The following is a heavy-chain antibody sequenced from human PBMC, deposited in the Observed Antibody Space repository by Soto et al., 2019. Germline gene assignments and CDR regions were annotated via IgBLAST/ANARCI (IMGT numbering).Heavy chain of an antibody. CDR3: ARDVVSSSWVHEYYFDY. D-gene: IGHD6-13*01. CDR1: GYTFTSYA. CDR2: INAGNGNT. Sequence: GASVKVSCKASGYTFTSYAMHWVRQAPGQRLEWMGWINAGNGNTKYSQKFQGRVTITRDTSASTAYMELSSLRSEDTAVYYCARDVVSSSWVHEYYFDYWGQGTLVTVSS. J-gene: IGHJ4*02. V-gene: IGHV1-3*01.